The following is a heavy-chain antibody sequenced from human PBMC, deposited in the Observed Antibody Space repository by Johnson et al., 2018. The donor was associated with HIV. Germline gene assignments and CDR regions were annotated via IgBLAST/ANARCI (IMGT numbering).Heavy chain of an antibody. CDR2: IKSKTDGGTT. D-gene: IGHD1-7*01. V-gene: IGHV3-15*01. CDR1: GFTFSSYG. Sequence: VQLVESGGGVVQPGRSLRLSCAASGFTFSSYGMHWVRQAPGKGLEWVGRIKSKTDGGTTDYAAPMKGRFTISRDDSKNTLYLQMNNLKTEDTAVYYCTTDQVGRNYGGKYHIWGQGTMGTVSS. J-gene: IGHJ3*02. CDR3: TTDQVGRNYGGKYHI.